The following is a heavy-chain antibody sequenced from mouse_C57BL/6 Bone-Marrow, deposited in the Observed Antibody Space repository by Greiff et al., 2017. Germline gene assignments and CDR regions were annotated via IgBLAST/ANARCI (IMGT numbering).Heavy chain of an antibody. CDR1: GFTFSSYG. CDR2: ISSGGSYT. D-gene: IGHD1-1*01. Sequence: EVQLVESGGDLVKPGGSLKLSCAASGFTFSSYGMSWVRQTPDKRLEWVATISSGGSYTYYPDSVKGRFTISRDNAKNTLYLQMSSLKSEDTAMYYCARERGSSYVNWYFDVWGTGTTVTVSS. V-gene: IGHV5-6*01. CDR3: ARERGSSYVNWYFDV. J-gene: IGHJ1*03.